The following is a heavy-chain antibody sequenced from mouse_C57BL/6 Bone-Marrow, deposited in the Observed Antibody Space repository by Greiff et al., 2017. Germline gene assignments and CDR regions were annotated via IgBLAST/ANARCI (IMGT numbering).Heavy chain of an antibody. D-gene: IGHD2-2*01. V-gene: IGHV5-4*01. J-gene: IGHJ4*01. CDR3: ARDRLWLPYYYAMDY. CDR2: ISDGGSYT. Sequence: EVKLMESGGGLVKPAGSLKLSCAASGFTFSSYAMSWVRQTPEKRLEWVATISDGGSYTYYPDNVKGRFTISRDNAKNNLYLQMSHLKSEDTAMYYCARDRLWLPYYYAMDYWGQGTSVTVSS. CDR1: GFTFSSYA.